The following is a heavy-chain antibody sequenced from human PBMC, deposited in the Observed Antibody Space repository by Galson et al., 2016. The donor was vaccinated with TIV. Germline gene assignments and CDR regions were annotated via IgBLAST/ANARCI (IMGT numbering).Heavy chain of an antibody. CDR3: ARESLGGVDCSIDY. V-gene: IGHV3-48*03. CDR1: GFTFSGFE. D-gene: IGHD2-21*02. CDR2: INSRASDRTT. Sequence: SLRLSCATSGFTFSGFEMDWVRQTPGKGLEWLAWINSRASDRTTYYADSAKGRFTISRDNAKNSVYLKRNTLRDEDTGIYYCARESLGGVDCSIDYWGQGILVTVSS. J-gene: IGHJ4*02.